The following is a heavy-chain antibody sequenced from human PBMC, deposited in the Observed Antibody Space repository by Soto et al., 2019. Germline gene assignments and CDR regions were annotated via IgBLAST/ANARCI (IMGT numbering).Heavy chain of an antibody. Sequence: SQTLSLTCAISGDNLSCNTAAWNWIRQSPSRGLEWLGRTYYRSKWYNDYAVSVKSRITINPDTSKNQFSLKLSSVTAADTAVYYCARRDTAMVTWFDPWGQGTLVTVSS. CDR2: TYYRSKWYN. CDR1: GDNLSCNTAA. J-gene: IGHJ5*02. CDR3: ARRDTAMVTWFDP. V-gene: IGHV6-1*01. D-gene: IGHD5-18*01.